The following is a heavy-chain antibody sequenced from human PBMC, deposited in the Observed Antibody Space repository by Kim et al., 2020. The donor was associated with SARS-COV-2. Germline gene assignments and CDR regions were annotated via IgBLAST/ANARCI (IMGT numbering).Heavy chain of an antibody. CDR3: ARGGSNWLDVDY. CDR2: IGGGGGRT. CDR1: GFTFNTYA. D-gene: IGHD1-20*01. V-gene: IGHV3-23*01. J-gene: IGHJ4*02. Sequence: GGSLRLSCAASGFTFNTYAMNWVRQAPGKGLEWVSTIGGGGGRTYYADSVKGRFTISRDNSKNTLYLQMNSLRAGDTAIYYCARGGSNWLDVDYWGQGILVTVSS.